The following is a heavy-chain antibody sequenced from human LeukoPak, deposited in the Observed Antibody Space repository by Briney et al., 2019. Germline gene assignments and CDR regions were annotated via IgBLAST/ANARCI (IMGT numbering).Heavy chain of an antibody. V-gene: IGHV1-69*13. CDR1: GGTFSSYA. CDR2: IIPIFGTA. Sequence: SVKVSCKASGGTFSSYAISWVRQAPGQGLEWMGGIIPIFGTANFAQKFQGRVTITADESTSTAYMELSSLRSEDTAVYYCARDGYSGYEYHYWGQGTLVTVSS. J-gene: IGHJ4*02. CDR3: ARDGYSGYEYHY. D-gene: IGHD5-12*01.